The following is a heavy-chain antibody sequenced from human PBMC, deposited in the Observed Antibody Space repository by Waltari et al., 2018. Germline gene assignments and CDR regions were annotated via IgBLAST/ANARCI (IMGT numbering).Heavy chain of an antibody. J-gene: IGHJ3*01. CDR1: GGSITSNRHY. D-gene: IGHD5-12*01. CDR2: IPYTGAT. CDR3: ATYIGASVGTAAFDV. Sequence: QLQLQESGPGLVKPSETPSLTCTVSGGSITSNRHYWGWIRQPPGQGLEWIGTIPYTGATYSSPSLKSRVTISRDTSKNQLSLTLGSVTAADTALYYCATYIGASVGTAAFDVWGQGTMVTVSS. V-gene: IGHV4-39*05.